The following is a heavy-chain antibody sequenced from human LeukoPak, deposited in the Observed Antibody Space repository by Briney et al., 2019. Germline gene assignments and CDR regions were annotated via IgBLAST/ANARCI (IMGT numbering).Heavy chain of an antibody. D-gene: IGHD2-2*01. CDR1: GYTFTSYD. V-gene: IGHV1-8*03. CDR3: ARSDCSSTSCLFGY. Sequence: GASVKVSCKASGYTFTSYDINWVRQATGQGLEWMGWMNPNSGNTGYAQKFQGRVTITRNTSISTAYMELSSLRSEDTAVYYCARSDCSSTSCLFGYWGQGTLVTVSS. CDR2: MNPNSGNT. J-gene: IGHJ4*02.